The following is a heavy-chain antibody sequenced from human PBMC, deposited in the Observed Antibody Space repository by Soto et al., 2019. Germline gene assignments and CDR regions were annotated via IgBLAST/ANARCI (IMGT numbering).Heavy chain of an antibody. J-gene: IGHJ4*02. CDR1: GFTFSSYW. Sequence: EVQLVESGGGLVQPGGSLRLSCAASGFTFSSYWMHWVRQVTGKGLVWVSRINSDGSTTTYADSVKGRFTISRDNAKNTLYVQMNSLRVEDTAVYYCARAPVGHFDYWGQGTQVTVSS. CDR3: ARAPVGHFDY. CDR2: INSDGSTT. V-gene: IGHV3-74*01.